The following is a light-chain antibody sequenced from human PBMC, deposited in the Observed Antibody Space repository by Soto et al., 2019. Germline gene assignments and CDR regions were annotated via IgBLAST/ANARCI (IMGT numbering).Light chain of an antibody. V-gene: IGLV2-14*01. CDR2: EVS. Sequence: QSVLTKPASVSGSPGQSITISCTGTSSDVGGYNYVSWYQQHPGKAPKHMIYEVSNRPSGVSNRFSGSRSGNTASLTISGLQAEDEADYYCSSYTRSSTLVFGTGTKLTVL. J-gene: IGLJ1*01. CDR3: SSYTRSSTLV. CDR1: SSDVGGYNY.